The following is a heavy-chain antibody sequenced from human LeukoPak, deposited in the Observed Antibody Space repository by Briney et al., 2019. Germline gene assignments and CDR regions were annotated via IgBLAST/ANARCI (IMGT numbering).Heavy chain of an antibody. Sequence: GGSLRLSYGVSGFPFSPFWVMWVRQARGKGREWVVNINQDGSEKYYVDSVRGRFAISRDNDKSSLYLQMNSLRREDTAMYYCTGETYYFDHWGQGALVTVSS. CDR2: INQDGSEK. J-gene: IGHJ4*02. CDR1: GFPFSPFW. V-gene: IGHV3-7*04. CDR3: TGETYYFDH.